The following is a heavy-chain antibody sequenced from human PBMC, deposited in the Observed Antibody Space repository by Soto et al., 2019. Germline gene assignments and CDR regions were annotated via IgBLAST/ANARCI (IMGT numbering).Heavy chain of an antibody. V-gene: IGHV1-69*01. D-gene: IGHD3-9*01. CDR2: IIPIFGTA. CDR3: ARAPSNYDILTGTYYYYYGMDV. J-gene: IGHJ6*02. Sequence: SVKVSCKASGGTFSSYAISWVRQAPGQGLEWMGGIIPIFGTANYAQKFQGRVTITADESTSTAYMELSSLRSEDTAVYYCARAPSNYDILTGTYYYYYGMDVWGQGTTVTVSS. CDR1: GGTFSSYA.